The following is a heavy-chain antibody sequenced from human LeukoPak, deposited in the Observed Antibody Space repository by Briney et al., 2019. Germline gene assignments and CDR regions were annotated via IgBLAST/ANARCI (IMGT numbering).Heavy chain of an antibody. J-gene: IGHJ3*02. CDR3: ARERIAVAGGAFDI. D-gene: IGHD6-19*01. CDR2: IYYSGST. V-gene: IGHV4-31*03. CDR1: GGSISSGGYY. Sequence: SETLSLTCTVSGGSISSGGYYWSWIRQHPGKGLEWIGYIYYSGSTHYNPSLKSRVTISVDTSKNQFSLKLSSVTAADTAVYYCARERIAVAGGAFDIWGQGTMVTVSS.